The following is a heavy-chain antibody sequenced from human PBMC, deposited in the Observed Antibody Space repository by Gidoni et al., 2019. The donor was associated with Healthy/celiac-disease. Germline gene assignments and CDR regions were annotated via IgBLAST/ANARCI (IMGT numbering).Heavy chain of an antibody. CDR1: GFTFGCSA. D-gene: IGHD6-13*01. CDR2: IRSKANSYAT. J-gene: IGHJ4*02. CDR3: TRRMAAAGTISED. Sequence: EVQLVESGEGLVQPGGSLKLSCSAPGFTFGCSAMHWVRPASGKGLAWVGRIRSKANSYATAYAASVKGRFTISRDDSKNTAYLQMNSLKTEDTAVYYCTRRMAAAGTISEDWGQGTLVTVSS. V-gene: IGHV3-73*02.